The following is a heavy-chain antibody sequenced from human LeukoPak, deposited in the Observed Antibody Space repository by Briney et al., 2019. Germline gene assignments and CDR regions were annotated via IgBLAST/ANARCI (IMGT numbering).Heavy chain of an antibody. CDR3: ARGPRYCSSTSCYDWFDP. D-gene: IGHD2-2*01. J-gene: IGHJ5*02. CDR2: IIPIFGTA. V-gene: IGHV1-69*05. Sequence: GASVKVSCKASGGTFSSYAISWVRQAPGQGLEWMGGIIPIFGTANYAQKFQGRVTITTDESTSTAYMELSSLRSEDTAVYYCARGPRYCSSTSCYDWFDPWGQGTLVTVSS. CDR1: GGTFSSYA.